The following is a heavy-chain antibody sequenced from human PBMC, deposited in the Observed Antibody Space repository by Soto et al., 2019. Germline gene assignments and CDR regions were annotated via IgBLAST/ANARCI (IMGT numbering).Heavy chain of an antibody. CDR3: ASLIGQYYDFWSGPFY. V-gene: IGHV1-2*02. Sequence: ASVKVSCKASGYTFTGYYMHWVRQAPGQGLEWMGWTNPNSGGTNYAQKFQGRVTMTRDTSISTAYMELSRLRSDDTAVYYCASLIGQYYDFWSGPFYWGQGTLVTVSS. J-gene: IGHJ4*02. CDR2: TNPNSGGT. D-gene: IGHD3-3*01. CDR1: GYTFTGYY.